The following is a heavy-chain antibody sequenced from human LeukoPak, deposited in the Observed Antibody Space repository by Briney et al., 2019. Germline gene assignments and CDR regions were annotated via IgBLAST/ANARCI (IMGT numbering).Heavy chain of an antibody. V-gene: IGHV1-8*02. CDR2: MNPNSGNT. CDR3: ARTDYDYVWESYRYYYYYMDV. Sequence: ASVKVSCKASGYTFINYGINWVRQATGQGLEWMGWMNPNSGNTGYAQKFQGRVTMTRNTSISTAYMELSSLRSEDTAVYYCARTDYDYVWESYRYYYYYMDVWGKGTTVTVSS. CDR1: GYTFINYG. J-gene: IGHJ6*03. D-gene: IGHD3-16*02.